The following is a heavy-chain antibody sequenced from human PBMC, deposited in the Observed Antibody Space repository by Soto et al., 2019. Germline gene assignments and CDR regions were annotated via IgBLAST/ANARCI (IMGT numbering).Heavy chain of an antibody. Sequence: GGSLRLSCAASGFPFSSYGMHWVRQAPGKGLEWVAVIWNDVSNKYYAGSVKGRFIISRDNSRNMLYLQMNSLTVEDTAVYYCVSFEDSSGWQQNDYWGQGTLVTVSS. D-gene: IGHD6-19*01. CDR3: VSFEDSSGWQQNDY. CDR1: GFPFSSYG. J-gene: IGHJ4*02. V-gene: IGHV3-33*01. CDR2: IWNDVSNK.